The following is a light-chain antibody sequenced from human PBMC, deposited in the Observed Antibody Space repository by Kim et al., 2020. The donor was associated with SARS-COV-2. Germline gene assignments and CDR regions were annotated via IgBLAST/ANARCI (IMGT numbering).Light chain of an antibody. CDR3: QQRSNWPPYT. V-gene: IGKV3-11*01. J-gene: IGKJ2*01. CDR2: DAS. CDR1: QSVSSY. Sequence: FSPGESATLSCMASQSVSSYLAWYQQKPGQAPRLLIYDASNRATGIPARFSGSGSGTDFTLTISSLEPEDFAVYYCQQRSNWPPYTFGQGTKLEI.